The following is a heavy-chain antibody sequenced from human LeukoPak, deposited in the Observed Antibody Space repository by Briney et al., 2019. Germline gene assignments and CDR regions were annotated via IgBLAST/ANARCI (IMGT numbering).Heavy chain of an antibody. CDR1: GFTCSSYS. J-gene: IGHJ4*02. CDR2: ISSSSSTI. D-gene: IGHD3-22*01. V-gene: IGHV3-48*02. Sequence: PVGPLRLSCAASGFTCSSYSMNWVRQAPGKGLQWVSYISSSSSTIYYADSVKGRFTISRDNAKNSLYLQMNSLRDEDTAVYYCARDTRPDDTNDYWGQGTLVTVSS. CDR3: ARDTRPDDTNDY.